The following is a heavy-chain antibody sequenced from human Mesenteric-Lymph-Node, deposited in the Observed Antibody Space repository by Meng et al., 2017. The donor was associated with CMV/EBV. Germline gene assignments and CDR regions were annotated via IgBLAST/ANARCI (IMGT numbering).Heavy chain of an antibody. CDR3: ARHSHAGLTSAYPRGFDP. CDR1: GFTFSSYS. J-gene: IGHJ5*02. CDR2: ISPSSTSI. D-gene: IGHD3-22*01. V-gene: IGHV3-21*06. Sequence: GGSLRLSCAASGFTFSSYSFNWVRQTPGEGLEWVSSISPSSTSIYYADSVKGRFTISRDNARNLLFLQMDSLRGDDTAVYYCARHSHAGLTSAYPRGFDPWGQGTLVTVSS.